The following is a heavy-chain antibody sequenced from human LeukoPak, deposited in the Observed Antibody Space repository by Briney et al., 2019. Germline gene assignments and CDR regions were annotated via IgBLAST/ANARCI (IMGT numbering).Heavy chain of an antibody. CDR2: INPNSGGT. CDR3: ARDQGPIVVVPAAMTNYYYYGMDV. Sequence: ASVKVSCKASGYTFTGYYMHWVRQAPGQGLEWMGWINPNSGGTNYAQKFQGRVTMTRDTSISTAYMELSRLRSDDTAVYYCARDQGPIVVVPAAMTNYYYYGMDVWGQGTTVTVSS. CDR1: GYTFTGYY. V-gene: IGHV1-2*02. D-gene: IGHD2-2*01. J-gene: IGHJ6*02.